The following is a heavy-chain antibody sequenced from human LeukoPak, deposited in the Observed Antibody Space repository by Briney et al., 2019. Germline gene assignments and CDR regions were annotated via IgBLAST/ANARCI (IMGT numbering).Heavy chain of an antibody. V-gene: IGHV3-33*07. CDR1: GFTFSSYG. Sequence: PGGSLRLSCAASGFTFSSYGMYWVRQAPGKGLEWVAFIRYDGSSKYYADSVKGRFTISRDNSKNTLYLQMNSLRAEDTAVYYCASEGLDSSGWTDWGQGTLVTVSS. CDR2: IRYDGSSK. J-gene: IGHJ4*02. CDR3: ASEGLDSSGWTD. D-gene: IGHD6-25*01.